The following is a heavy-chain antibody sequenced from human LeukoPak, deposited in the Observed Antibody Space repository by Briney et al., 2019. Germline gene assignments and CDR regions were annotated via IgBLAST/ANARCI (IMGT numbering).Heavy chain of an antibody. CDR2: INHSGST. Sequence: PSETLSLTCAVYGGSFSGYYWSWIRQPPGKGLEWIGEINHSGSTNYNPSLKSRVTISVDTSKNQFSLKLSSVTAADTAVYYCARLARRDYVWGSYRPNYYMDVWGKGTTVTISS. D-gene: IGHD3-16*02. CDR3: ARLARRDYVWGSYRPNYYMDV. V-gene: IGHV4-34*01. CDR1: GGSFSGYY. J-gene: IGHJ6*03.